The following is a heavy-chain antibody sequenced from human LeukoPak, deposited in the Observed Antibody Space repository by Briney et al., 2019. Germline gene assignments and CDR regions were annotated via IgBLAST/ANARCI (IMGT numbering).Heavy chain of an antibody. Sequence: PGRSPRLSCAASGFTFDDYAMHWVRQAPGKGLEWVSGISWNSGSIGYADSVKGRFTISRDNAKNSLYLQMNSLRAEDMALYYCAKEGYSSSWYGWGGAFDIWGRGTMVTVSS. V-gene: IGHV3-9*03. CDR3: AKEGYSSSWYGWGGAFDI. CDR2: ISWNSGSI. D-gene: IGHD6-13*01. J-gene: IGHJ3*02. CDR1: GFTFDDYA.